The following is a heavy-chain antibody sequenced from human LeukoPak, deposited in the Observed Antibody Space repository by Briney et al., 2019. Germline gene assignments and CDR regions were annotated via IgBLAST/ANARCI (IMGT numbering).Heavy chain of an antibody. CDR2: IWYDGSNK. CDR1: GFTFSSYG. V-gene: IGHV3-33*01. J-gene: IGHJ6*02. CDR3: CDGMDV. Sequence: PGRSLRLSCAASGFTFSSYGMHWVRQAPGKGLEWVAVIWYDGSNKYYADSVKGRFTISRDNSKNTLYLQMNSLRSEDTATYYCCDGMDVWGQGTTVAVSS.